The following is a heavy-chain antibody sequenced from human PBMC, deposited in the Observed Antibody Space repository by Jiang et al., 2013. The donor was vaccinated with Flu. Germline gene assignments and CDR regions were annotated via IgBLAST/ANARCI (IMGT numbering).Heavy chain of an antibody. CDR3: ARGSWGTNTPWYFDY. V-gene: IGHV3-53*01. Sequence: GFTVSSNYMSWVRQAPGKGLEWVSVIYSGGSTYYADSVKGRFTISRDNSKNTLYLQMNSLRAEDTAVYYCARGSWGTNTPWYFDYWGQGTLVTVSS. D-gene: IGHD1-7*01. CDR2: IYSGGST. J-gene: IGHJ4*02. CDR1: GFTVSSNY.